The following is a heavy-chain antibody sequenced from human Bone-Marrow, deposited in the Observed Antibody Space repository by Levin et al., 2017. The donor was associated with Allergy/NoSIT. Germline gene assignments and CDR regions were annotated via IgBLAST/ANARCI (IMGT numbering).Heavy chain of an antibody. CDR1: GGSVNSGGYS. J-gene: IGHJ1*01. CDR2: IYHSGST. V-gene: IGHV4-30-2*01. Sequence: SQTLSLTCAVSGGSVNSGGYSWSWIRQTPGKGLEWMGYIYHSGSTIYNPSLESRVTISLERSKNQLSLKLNSVTAADTAVYYCARSPYYYDSSGSAEYFRHWGQGTLVTVSS. CDR3: ARSPYYYDSSGSAEYFRH. D-gene: IGHD3-22*01.